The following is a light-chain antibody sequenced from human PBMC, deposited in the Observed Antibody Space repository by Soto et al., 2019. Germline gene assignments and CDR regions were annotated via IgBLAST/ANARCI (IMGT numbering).Light chain of an antibody. J-gene: IGLJ1*01. CDR3: SSYTRSSTKYV. CDR2: EVS. CDR1: ISDVGAYKY. V-gene: IGLV2-14*01. Sequence: QSVLTQPASVSGSPGQSITISCTGTISDVGAYKYVSWYQQHRGKAPKLMIYEVSNRPSGVSNRFSGSKSGNTASLTISGLQAEDEADYYCSSYTRSSTKYVFGTGTKVTVL.